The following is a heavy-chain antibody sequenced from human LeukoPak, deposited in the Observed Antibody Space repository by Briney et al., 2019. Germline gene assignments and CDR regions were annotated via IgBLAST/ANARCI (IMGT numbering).Heavy chain of an antibody. D-gene: IGHD2-2*01. Sequence: GGSLGLSCAASGFTFSSYAMSWVRQAPGKGLEWVSAISGSGGSTYYVDSVKGRFTISRDNSKNTLYLQMNSLRAEDTAVYYCASLGYCSSTSCRYYFDYWGQGTLVTVSS. CDR1: GFTFSSYA. J-gene: IGHJ4*02. CDR3: ASLGYCSSTSCRYYFDY. CDR2: ISGSGGST. V-gene: IGHV3-23*01.